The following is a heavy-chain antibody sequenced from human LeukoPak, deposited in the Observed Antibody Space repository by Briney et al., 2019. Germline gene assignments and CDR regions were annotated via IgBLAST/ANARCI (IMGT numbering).Heavy chain of an antibody. J-gene: IGHJ4*02. D-gene: IGHD4-11*01. CDR3: ARGGHDYSNFPYYFDY. V-gene: IGHV3-48*03. CDR1: GFTLSRYE. CDR2: ISDSGRTV. Sequence: GGSLRLSCAASGFTLSRYEMNWVRQAPGKGLEWVSYISDSGRTVYNADSVKGRFTISRDSAKNSLYLQMNSLRAEDTAVYYCARGGHDYSNFPYYFDYWGQGTLVTVSS.